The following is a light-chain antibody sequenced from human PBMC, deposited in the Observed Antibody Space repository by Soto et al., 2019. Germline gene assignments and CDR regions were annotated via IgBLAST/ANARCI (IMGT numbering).Light chain of an antibody. Sequence: DIQMNQSPSTLSAPVGDRVTITCRASQSISSWLAWYQQRPGKAPKLLIYGASSLQSGVPSRFSGSGSGTEFTLSISSLQPDDFATYYCQQYNSYSWTFGQGTKVDIK. J-gene: IGKJ1*01. V-gene: IGKV1-5*03. CDR1: QSISSW. CDR2: GAS. CDR3: QQYNSYSWT.